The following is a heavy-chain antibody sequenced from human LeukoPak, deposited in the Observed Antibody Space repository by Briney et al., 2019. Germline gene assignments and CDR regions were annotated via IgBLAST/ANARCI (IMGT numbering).Heavy chain of an antibody. CDR2: ISTGSSFI. CDR1: GFTFSSYS. D-gene: IGHD3-22*01. CDR3: ARTDYYDKSIDY. J-gene: IGHJ4*02. Sequence: GGSLRLSCAASGFTFSSYSMNWVRRAPGKGLEWVSPISTGSSFIYYADSVKGRFTISRDIAKNSLYLQMNSLRAEDTAVYYCARTDYYDKSIDYWGQGTLVTVSS. V-gene: IGHV3-21*01.